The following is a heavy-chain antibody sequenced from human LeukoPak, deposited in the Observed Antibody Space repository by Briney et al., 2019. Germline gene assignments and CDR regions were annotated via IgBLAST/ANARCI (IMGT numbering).Heavy chain of an antibody. D-gene: IGHD3-3*01. CDR2: ISGRGGST. J-gene: IGHJ4*02. V-gene: IGHV3-23*01. CDR1: GFTFGSYA. Sequence: PGGSLRLSCAASGFTFGSYAMSWVRQAPGKGLEWVSYISGRGGSTFYADSVKGRLTISRDNSKNTLLLQMNSLRAEDTAMYYCVKGGTDYDFWNDSSYSYYFDFWGQGTLVTVSS. CDR3: VKGGTDYDFWNDSSYSYYFDF.